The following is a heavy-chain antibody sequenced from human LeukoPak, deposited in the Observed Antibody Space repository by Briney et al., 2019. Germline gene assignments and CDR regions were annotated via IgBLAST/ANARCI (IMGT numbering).Heavy chain of an antibody. Sequence: ASVKVSCKASGYTFTSYAMNWVRQAPGQGLEWMGWINTNTGNPTYAHGFTGRFVFSLDTSVSTAYLQISSLRSEDTAVYYCARDLWHSGSHGEENWGQGTLVTVSS. CDR1: GYTFTSYA. CDR3: ARDLWHSGSHGEEN. J-gene: IGHJ4*02. CDR2: INTNTGNP. D-gene: IGHD1-26*01. V-gene: IGHV7-4-1*02.